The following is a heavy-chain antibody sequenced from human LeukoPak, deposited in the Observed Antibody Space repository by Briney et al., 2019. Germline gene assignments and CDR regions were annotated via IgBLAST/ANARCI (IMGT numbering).Heavy chain of an antibody. CDR3: ARVQRWSDYFDY. CDR2: INQAGSET. Sequence: GSLRLSCAASGFTFSTYWMSWVRPAPGKGLEWVAIINQAGSETFYVDSVKGRFTISRDNAKTSLYLQMNSLRAEDTAVYYCARVQRWSDYFDYWGQGTLVTVSS. CDR1: GFTFSTYW. J-gene: IGHJ4*02. V-gene: IGHV3-7*01. D-gene: IGHD4-23*01.